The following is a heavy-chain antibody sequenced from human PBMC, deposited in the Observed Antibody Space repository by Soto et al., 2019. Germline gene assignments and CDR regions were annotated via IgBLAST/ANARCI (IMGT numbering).Heavy chain of an antibody. V-gene: IGHV3-23*01. CDR3: AKDWGITAAGLFVD. Sequence: EVQLLDSGGGLVQPGGSLRVSCAASGFTFSDYAMSWVRQAPGKGLEWVSAISGGGGSTYYADSVKGRITISRDNSRNTLYLQMSSLRVEDTAVYYCAKDWGITAAGLFVDWGQGTLVTVSS. D-gene: IGHD6-13*01. CDR1: GFTFSDYA. J-gene: IGHJ4*02. CDR2: ISGGGGST.